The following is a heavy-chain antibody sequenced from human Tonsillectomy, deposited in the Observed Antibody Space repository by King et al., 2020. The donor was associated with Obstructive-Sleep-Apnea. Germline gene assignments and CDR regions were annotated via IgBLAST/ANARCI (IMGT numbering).Heavy chain of an antibody. CDR2: IYYSGST. J-gene: IGHJ4*02. CDR3: AGGGMGRGPRGFFDY. CDR1: GGSITSSSYY. Sequence: QLQESGPGLVKPSETLSLTCTVSGGSITSSSYYWGWFRQPPGKGLEWIGNIYYSGSTYYNPSLKSRVTISVDTSKNQFSLKLSSVTAADTAICYCAGGGMGRGPRGFFDYWGQGTLVTVSS. V-gene: IGHV4-39*07. D-gene: IGHD3-10*01.